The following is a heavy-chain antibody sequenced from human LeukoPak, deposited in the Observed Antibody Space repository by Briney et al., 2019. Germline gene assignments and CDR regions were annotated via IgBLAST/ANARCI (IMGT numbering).Heavy chain of an antibody. J-gene: IGHJ4*02. D-gene: IGHD6-19*01. V-gene: IGHV3-23*01. CDR3: AKTTAGYSSGRYPGWPVDY. CDR2: ISGSGGST. CDR1: GFTFGSYA. Sequence: PGGSLRLPCAASGFTFGSYAMYWVRQAPGEGLEWVSGISGSGGSTFYADSVKGRFTISRDNSESTVYLQMNSLRADDTAVYYCAKTTAGYSSGRYPGWPVDYWGQGTLVTVSS.